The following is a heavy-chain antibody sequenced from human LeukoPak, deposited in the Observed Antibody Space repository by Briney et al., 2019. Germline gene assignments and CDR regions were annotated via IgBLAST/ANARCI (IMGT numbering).Heavy chain of an antibody. V-gene: IGHV4-4*07. CDR2: IYTSGST. J-gene: IGHJ4*02. CDR3: GGDDKAGPPIIY. Sequence: SETLSLTCTVSGGSISSYYLSWIRQPAGKGLEWIGRIYTSGSTNYNPSLKSRVTMSVDTSKNQFSLKLSSVTAADTAVYYCGGDDKAGPPIIYGGQETRVPFPS. D-gene: IGHD6-19*01. CDR1: GGSISSYY.